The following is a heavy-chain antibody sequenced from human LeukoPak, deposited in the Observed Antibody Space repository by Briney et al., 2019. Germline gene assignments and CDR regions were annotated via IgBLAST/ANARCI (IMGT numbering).Heavy chain of an antibody. V-gene: IGHV4-39*07. Sequence: PSETLSLTCTVSGGSISSSAYHWGWIRQPPGKGLEWIGRIHTSGSTNYNPSLKSRVTMSVDTSKNQFSLKLSSVTAADTAVYYCARDLTDYYELDYWGQGTLVTVSS. J-gene: IGHJ4*02. CDR2: IHTSGST. CDR3: ARDLTDYYELDY. CDR1: GGSISSSAYH. D-gene: IGHD3-22*01.